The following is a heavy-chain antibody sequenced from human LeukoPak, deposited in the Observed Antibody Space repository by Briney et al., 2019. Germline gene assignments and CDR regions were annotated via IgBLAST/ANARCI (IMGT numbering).Heavy chain of an antibody. D-gene: IGHD3-10*01. Sequence: PGGSLRLSCAASGFTFSGSAMHWVRPASGQGLEWVGRLSSKANSYPPEYAASVKGQFTISSDDSKNTAYLQMNSLKTEETAVYYCTRQGPDSGSYYGYYYYYYMDVWGKGTTVTVSS. CDR3: TRQGPDSGSYYGYYYYYYMDV. CDR1: GFTFSGSA. J-gene: IGHJ6*03. CDR2: LSSKANSYPP. V-gene: IGHV3-73*01.